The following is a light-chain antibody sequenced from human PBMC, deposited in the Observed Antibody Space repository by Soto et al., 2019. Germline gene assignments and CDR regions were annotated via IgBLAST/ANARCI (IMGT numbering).Light chain of an antibody. Sequence: DIQMTQSPSSLSVSIGDRVTITCQASQDIKNYLNWYQQKPGKAPKLLIYEASNLETGVPSRFSGSGSGRSFTFTISSLQPEDIATYYCQQCDDFITFGGGT. CDR2: EAS. J-gene: IGKJ4*01. CDR3: QQCDDFIT. CDR1: QDIKNY. V-gene: IGKV1-33*01.